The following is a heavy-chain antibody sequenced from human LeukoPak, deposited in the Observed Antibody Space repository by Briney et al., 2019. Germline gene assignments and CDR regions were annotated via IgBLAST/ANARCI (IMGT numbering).Heavy chain of an antibody. J-gene: IGHJ4*02. D-gene: IGHD2-15*01. CDR3: ARGGYCSGGSCYPIDY. CDR1: GGTFSSYA. CDR2: IIPIFGTA. V-gene: IGHV1-69*06. Sequence: SVKVSCKASGGTFSSYAISWVRQAPGQGLELMGRIIPIFGTANYAQKFQGRVTITADKSTSTAYMELSSLRSEDTAVYYCARGGYCSGGSCYPIDYWGQGTLVTVSS.